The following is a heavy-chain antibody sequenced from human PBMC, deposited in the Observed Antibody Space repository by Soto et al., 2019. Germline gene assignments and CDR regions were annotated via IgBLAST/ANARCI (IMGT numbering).Heavy chain of an antibody. V-gene: IGHV3-30*18. D-gene: IGHD6-19*01. CDR1: GFTFSSYG. CDR3: EKCIAVAGSSGTPPRY. CDR2: ISYDGSNK. J-gene: IGHJ4*02. Sequence: QVQLVESGGGVVQPGRSLRLSCAASGFTFSSYGMHWVRQAPGKGLEWVAVISYDGSNKYYADSVKGRFTISRDNSKNTLYLQMNSLRAEDKAVYYCEKCIAVAGSSGTPPRYWGQGTLVTVSS.